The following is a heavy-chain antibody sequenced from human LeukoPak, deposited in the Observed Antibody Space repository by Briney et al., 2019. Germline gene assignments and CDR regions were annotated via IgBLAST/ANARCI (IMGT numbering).Heavy chain of an antibody. D-gene: IGHD4-23*01. Sequence: SETLSLTCTVSGGSISGYYWNWIRQPPGKGLEWIGYIYYSGSTYYNPSLKSRVTISVDRSKNQFSLKLSSVTAADTAVYYCARALTTTVVTFDYWGQGTLVTVSS. V-gene: IGHV4-59*12. CDR3: ARALTTTVVTFDY. CDR2: IYYSGST. J-gene: IGHJ4*02. CDR1: GGSISGYY.